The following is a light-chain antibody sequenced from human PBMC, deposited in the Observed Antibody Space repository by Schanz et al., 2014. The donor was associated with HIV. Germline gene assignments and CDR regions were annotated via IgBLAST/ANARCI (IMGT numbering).Light chain of an antibody. CDR3: QSYDSSLSGPWV. Sequence: HSVLTQPPSVSGAPGQRVTISCPGSSSNIGAHYDVHWYQQLPGTAPKLLIYGNYNRPSGVPDRFSGSKSGTSASLAITGLQAEDEANYYCQSYDSSLSGPWVFGGGTKVTVL. V-gene: IGLV1-40*01. J-gene: IGLJ3*02. CDR1: SSNIGAHYD. CDR2: GNY.